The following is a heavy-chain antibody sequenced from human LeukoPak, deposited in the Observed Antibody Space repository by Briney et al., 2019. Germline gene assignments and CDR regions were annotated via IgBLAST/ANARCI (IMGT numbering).Heavy chain of an antibody. J-gene: IGHJ2*01. CDR1: GFRFSAYA. CDR3: AKRADGIVRSYYLDL. D-gene: IGHD2-15*01. Sequence: GGSLRLSCAASGFRFSAYAMTWVRQAPGKGLEWLSSISGGGTGTYYADAVKGRFIISRDNSKNILSLQMNSRSVEDTAVYHCAKRADGIVRSYYLDLWGRGTVVTVSS. CDR2: ISGGGTGT. V-gene: IGHV3-23*01.